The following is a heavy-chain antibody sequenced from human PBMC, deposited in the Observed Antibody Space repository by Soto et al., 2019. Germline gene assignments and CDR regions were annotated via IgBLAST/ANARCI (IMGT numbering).Heavy chain of an antibody. CDR3: ARQRVHYGMDL. J-gene: IGHJ6*02. CDR2: IFYSGRT. V-gene: IGHV4-39*01. Sequence: SETLSLTCTVSGDSISSNSYFWDWIRQPPGKGLEWIGSIFYSGRTYFNPSLKSRVTISVDTSKNQFSLKLSSVTAADTAVYYCARQRVHYGMDLWGQGTTVTVSS. CDR1: GDSISSNSYF.